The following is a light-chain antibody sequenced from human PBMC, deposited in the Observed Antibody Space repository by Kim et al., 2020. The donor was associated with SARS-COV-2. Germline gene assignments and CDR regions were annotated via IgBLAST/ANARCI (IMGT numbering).Light chain of an antibody. CDR3: HQYNDWPPGDT. V-gene: IGKV3-15*01. CDR1: QSVSNN. Sequence: SPGERVTRSCRASQSVSNNLAWYQHKPGQPPRLLIYGASTRATGVPARFSGSGSGTDFTLTVSSLQSEDFAVYYCHQYNDWPPGDTFGQGTKLEIK. J-gene: IGKJ2*01. CDR2: GAS.